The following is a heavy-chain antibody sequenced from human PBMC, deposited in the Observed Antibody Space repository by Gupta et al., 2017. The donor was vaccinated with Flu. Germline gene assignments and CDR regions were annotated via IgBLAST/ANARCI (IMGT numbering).Heavy chain of an antibody. J-gene: IGHJ6*02. CDR3: ARGRRGMDV. V-gene: IGHV4-34*01. CDR2: IDQSGST. Sequence: QAVLQLLGAGLMRPSSPLSLQYCGYGRSFSGYHWSWIRQSPGKGLEWIGDIDQSGSTTYNPSLKSRVTISIDTSTNQFSLKLISVTAADTAVYYCARGRRGMDVWGRGTTVAV. CDR1: GRSFSGYH.